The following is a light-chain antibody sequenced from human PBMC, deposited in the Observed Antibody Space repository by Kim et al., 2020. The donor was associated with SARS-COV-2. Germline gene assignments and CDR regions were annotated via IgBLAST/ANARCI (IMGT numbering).Light chain of an antibody. CDR2: RAS. CDR3: QQYNKWPLT. Sequence: EVVMTQSPATRSVSPGESAALSCRASQSVSNTLAWYQQKPGQAPRLLIYRASTRATGVPARFSGSGSGTEFTLTISSLQSEDLAVYYCQQYNKWPLTFGGGTKVDIK. J-gene: IGKJ4*01. CDR1: QSVSNT. V-gene: IGKV3-15*01.